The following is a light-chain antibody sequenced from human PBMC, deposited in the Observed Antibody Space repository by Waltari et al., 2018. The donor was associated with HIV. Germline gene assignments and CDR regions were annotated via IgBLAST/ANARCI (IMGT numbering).Light chain of an antibody. V-gene: IGLV2-14*03. CDR2: DVN. CDR1: RTDIGGFYY. J-gene: IGLJ3*02. Sequence: QSALTQPASVSGSPGQSITISCTGTRTDIGGFYYVSWYQQHPGKAPTLIISDVNARPSGISDRFSGSKSGNTASLTISGLQTEDEAYYHCSSYASSSALLFGGGTKLTVV. CDR3: SSYASSSALL.